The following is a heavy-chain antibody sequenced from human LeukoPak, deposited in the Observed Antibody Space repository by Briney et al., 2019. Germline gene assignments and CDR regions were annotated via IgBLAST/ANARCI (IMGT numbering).Heavy chain of an antibody. CDR1: GGTFTTYA. CDR2: IIPMIGTS. CDR3: ARDGDYYGSGSYYNYYMDV. V-gene: IGHV1-69*13. Sequence: GASVRVSFKAPGGTFTTYAISWVGQAPGKGLEWMGGIIPMIGTSNYAQKFQGRVTIPSDESTSTAYMELSSLRSEDTAVYYCARDGDYYGSGSYYNYYMDVWGKGTTVTVSS. D-gene: IGHD3-10*01. J-gene: IGHJ6*03.